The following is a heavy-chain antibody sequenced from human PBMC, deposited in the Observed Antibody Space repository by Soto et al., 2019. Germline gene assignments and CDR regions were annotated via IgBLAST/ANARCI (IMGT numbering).Heavy chain of an antibody. Sequence: SETLSLTCTVSGGSISSYYWSWIRQPPGKGLEWIGYIYYSGSTNYNPSLKSRVTISVDTSKNQFSLKLSSVTAADTAVYYCARGKRGYGLELFDPWGQGTLVTVSS. J-gene: IGHJ5*02. CDR2: IYYSGST. CDR3: ARGKRGYGLELFDP. CDR1: GGSISSYY. D-gene: IGHD5-12*01. V-gene: IGHV4-59*01.